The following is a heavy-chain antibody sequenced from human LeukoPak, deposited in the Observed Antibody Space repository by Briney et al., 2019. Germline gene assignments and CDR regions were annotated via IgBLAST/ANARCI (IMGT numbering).Heavy chain of an antibody. CDR2: ISGSGGST. CDR3: AKDQGHYDSSGYTLDY. J-gene: IGHJ4*02. CDR1: GFTFSSYA. Sequence: GGSLRLSCAASGFTFSSYAMSWVRQAPGKGLEWVSAISGSGGSTCYADSVKGRFTISRDNSKNTLYLQMNSLRAEDTAVYYCAKDQGHYDSSGYTLDYWGQGTLVTVSS. D-gene: IGHD3-22*01. V-gene: IGHV3-23*01.